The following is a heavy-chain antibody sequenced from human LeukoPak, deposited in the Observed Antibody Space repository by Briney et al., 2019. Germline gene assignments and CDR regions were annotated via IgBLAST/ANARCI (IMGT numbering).Heavy chain of an antibody. CDR1: GSSISSSSYY. Sequence: SETLSLTCTVSGSSISSSSYYWGWIRQPPGKGLEWMWSIYYSGNGNTYYNPSLKSRVTISVDTSKNQFSLKLSSVTAADTAVYYCARDYHSSAWYLISWFDPWGQGTLVTVSS. D-gene: IGHD6-13*01. CDR3: ARDYHSSAWYLISWFDP. V-gene: IGHV4-39*07. CDR2: IYYSGNGNT. J-gene: IGHJ5*02.